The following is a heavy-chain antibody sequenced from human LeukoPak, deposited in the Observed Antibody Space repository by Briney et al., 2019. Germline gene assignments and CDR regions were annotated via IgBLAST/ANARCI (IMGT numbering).Heavy chain of an antibody. CDR3: ARDGPPYDFWSGYFQLTNWFDP. CDR1: GYTFTSYG. V-gene: IGHV1-18*01. J-gene: IGHJ5*02. D-gene: IGHD3-3*01. CDR2: ISAYNGNT. Sequence: GSVKVSCKASGYTFTSYGISWVRQAPGQGLEWMGWISAYNGNTNYAQKLQGRVTMTTDTSTSTAYMELRSLRSDDTAVYYCARDGPPYDFWSGYFQLTNWFDPWGQGTLVTVSS.